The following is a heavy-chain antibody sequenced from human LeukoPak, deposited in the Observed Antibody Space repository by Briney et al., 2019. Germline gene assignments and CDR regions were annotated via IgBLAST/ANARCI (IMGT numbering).Heavy chain of an antibody. D-gene: IGHD3-3*01. Sequence: GGSLRLSCAASGFTFSSYSMNWVRQAPGKGLEWVSSISSSSSYIYYADSVKGRFTISRDNAKNSLYLQMNSLRAEDTAVYYCARDLITIFGVVITKTFDYWGQGTLVTVFS. CDR1: GFTFSSYS. CDR2: ISSSSSYI. J-gene: IGHJ4*02. V-gene: IGHV3-21*01. CDR3: ARDLITIFGVVITKTFDY.